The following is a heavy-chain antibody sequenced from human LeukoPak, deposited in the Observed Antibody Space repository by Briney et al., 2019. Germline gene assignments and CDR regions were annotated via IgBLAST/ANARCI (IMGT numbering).Heavy chain of an antibody. CDR2: INHSGST. V-gene: IGHV4-34*01. J-gene: IGHJ4*02. D-gene: IGHD4-17*01. CDR1: GGSFSGYY. CDR3: ATLDDYGDLFDY. Sequence: SETLSLTCAVYGGSFSGYYWSWIRQPPGKGLEWIGEINHSGSTNYNPSLKSRVTISVDTSKNQFSLKLSSVTAADTAVYYCATLDDYGDLFDYWGQGTLVTVSS.